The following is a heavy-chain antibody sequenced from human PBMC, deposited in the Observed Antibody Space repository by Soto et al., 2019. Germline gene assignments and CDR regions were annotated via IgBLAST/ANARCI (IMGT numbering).Heavy chain of an antibody. CDR3: AVAAAGTNYYGMDV. CDR2: XSXXXGXT. J-gene: IGHJ6*02. Sequence: ASVKVSCKASGYTFTSYGISLVRQAPGQGLEWMXWXSXXXGXTXXXQXXEXRVTMTTDTSTSTAYMELRSLRSDDTAVYYCAVAAAGTNYYGMDVWGQGTTVTVSS. V-gene: IGHV1-18*04. CDR1: GYTFTSYG. D-gene: IGHD6-13*01.